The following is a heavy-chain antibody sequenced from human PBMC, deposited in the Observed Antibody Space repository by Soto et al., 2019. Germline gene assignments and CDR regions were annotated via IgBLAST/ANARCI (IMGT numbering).Heavy chain of an antibody. D-gene: IGHD6-19*01. Sequence: QVQLVESGGGVVQPGRSLRLSCAASGFTFSSYAMHWVRQAPGKGREWVAVISYDGSNKYYADSVKGRFTISRDNSKNTLYLQMNSLRAEDTAVYYCARGQGTAVAGTDWFDPWGQGTLVTVSS. CDR3: ARGQGTAVAGTDWFDP. V-gene: IGHV3-30-3*01. J-gene: IGHJ5*02. CDR2: ISYDGSNK. CDR1: GFTFSSYA.